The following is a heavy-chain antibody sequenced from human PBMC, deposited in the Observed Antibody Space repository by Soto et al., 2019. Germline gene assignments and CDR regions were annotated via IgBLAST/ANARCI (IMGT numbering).Heavy chain of an antibody. J-gene: IGHJ3*02. D-gene: IGHD2-15*01. CDR3: ASATPVVVASNDAFDI. Sequence: ASVKVSCKASGGTFSSYTISWVRQAPGQGLEWMGRIIPILGIANYAQKFQGRVTITADKSTSTAYMELSSLRSEDTAVYYCASATPVVVASNDAFDIWGQGTMVTVSS. V-gene: IGHV1-69*02. CDR1: GGTFSSYT. CDR2: IIPILGIA.